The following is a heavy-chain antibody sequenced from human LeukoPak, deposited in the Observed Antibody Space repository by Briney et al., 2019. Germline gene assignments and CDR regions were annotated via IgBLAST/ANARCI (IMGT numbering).Heavy chain of an antibody. Sequence: PGGALRLSCAASGFTFTSYSMNWVRQAPGKGLEGVSSISGGGGSTYYADSVKGRFTISSDNSKNTLYLQVNSLRAEDTAVYYCAKGGKWDVTPFDYWGQGTLVTVSS. V-gene: IGHV3-23*01. D-gene: IGHD1-26*01. CDR3: AKGGKWDVTPFDY. J-gene: IGHJ4*02. CDR2: ISGGGGST. CDR1: GFTFTSYS.